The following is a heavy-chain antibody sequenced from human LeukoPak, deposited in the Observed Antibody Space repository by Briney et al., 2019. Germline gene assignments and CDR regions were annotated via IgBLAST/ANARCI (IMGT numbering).Heavy chain of an antibody. V-gene: IGHV4-30-2*01. CDR2: IYHSGST. CDR3: ARLAPSYYYGMDV. Sequence: SETLSLTCTVSGGSISSGGCYWSWIRQPPGKGLEWIGYIYHSGSTYYNPSLKSRVTISVDRSKNQFSLKLSSVTAADTAVYYCARLAPSYYYGMDVWGQGTTVTVSS. J-gene: IGHJ6*02. CDR1: GGSISSGGCY.